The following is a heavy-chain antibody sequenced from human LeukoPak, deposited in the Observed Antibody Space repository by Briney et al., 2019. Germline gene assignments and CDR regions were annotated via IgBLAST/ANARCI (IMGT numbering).Heavy chain of an antibody. CDR2: MKQDGSEK. J-gene: IGHJ3*02. D-gene: IGHD3-22*01. V-gene: IGHV3-7*01. CDR3: ARDPWRYYYDSSGYYSGAFDI. CDR1: GFTFSSYW. Sequence: PGGSLRLSCAASGFTFSSYWMSWVRQAPGKGLEWVANMKQDGSEKYYVDSVKGRFTISRDSAKNSLYLQMNSLRAEDTAVYYCARDPWRYYYDSSGYYSGAFDIWGQGTMVTVSS.